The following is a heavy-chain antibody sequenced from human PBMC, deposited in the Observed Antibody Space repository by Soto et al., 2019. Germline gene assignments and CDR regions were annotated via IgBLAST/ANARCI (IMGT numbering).Heavy chain of an antibody. D-gene: IGHD3-16*01. CDR1: GGSFSGYY. CDR2: INHSGST. V-gene: IGHV4-34*01. CDR3: ARARLGDYGDYYYYYMDV. J-gene: IGHJ6*03. Sequence: SETLSLTCAVYGGSFSGYYWSWIRQPPGKGLEWIGEINHSGSTNYNPSLKSRVTISVDTSKNQFSLKLSPVTAADTAVYYCARARLGDYGDYYYYYMDVWGKGTTVTVSS.